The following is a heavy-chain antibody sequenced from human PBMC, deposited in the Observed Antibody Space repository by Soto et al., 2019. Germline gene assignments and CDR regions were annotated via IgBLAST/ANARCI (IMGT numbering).Heavy chain of an antibody. D-gene: IGHD6-19*01. CDR3: AQTTGWPGFDY. CDR1: GASIRNFY. V-gene: IGHV4-59*01. CDR2: IYNGERT. J-gene: IGHJ4*02. Sequence: QVHLQESGPGLAKPSETMSLTCTASGASIRNFYWNWVRQFPGKGLEWIGHIYNGERTNYNPSLKSRVTISVDTSKNQFSLKLSSVTVADTAVYYCAQTTGWPGFDYWGQGTLVAVSS.